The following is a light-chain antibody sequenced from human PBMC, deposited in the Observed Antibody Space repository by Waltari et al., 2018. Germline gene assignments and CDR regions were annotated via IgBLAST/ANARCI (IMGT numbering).Light chain of an antibody. J-gene: IGKJ2*01. Sequence: EIVLTQSPGTLSLSPGERATLPCRASQSISSNSLAWYQQKSGQAPRLLIYGAFNRATGIPDRFSGSGSGTDFTLTISGLDPEDFAVYYCQQYVESPPPLMYTFGQGTKLEIK. CDR1: QSISSNS. CDR3: QQYVESPPPLMYT. V-gene: IGKV3-20*01. CDR2: GAF.